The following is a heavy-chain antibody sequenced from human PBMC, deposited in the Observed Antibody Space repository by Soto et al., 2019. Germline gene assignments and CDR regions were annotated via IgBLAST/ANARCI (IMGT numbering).Heavy chain of an antibody. CDR1: GYIFTTYG. CDR2: ISAHTGNT. V-gene: IGHV1-18*01. D-gene: IGHD1-1*01. CDR3: ARGRYGDY. Sequence: QVHLVQSGAEVKKPGASVKVSCKGSGYIFTTYGITWVRQAPGQGLGWMGWISAHTGNTNYAQKLQGRVTVTRDTSTSTAYMELRNLRSDDTAVYYCARGRYGDYWGQGALVTVSS. J-gene: IGHJ4*02.